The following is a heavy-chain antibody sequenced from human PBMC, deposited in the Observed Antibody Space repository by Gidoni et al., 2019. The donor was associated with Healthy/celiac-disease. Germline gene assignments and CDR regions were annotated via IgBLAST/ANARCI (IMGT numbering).Heavy chain of an antibody. D-gene: IGHD3-10*01. Sequence: QVQLVQSGAEVKKPGASVKVSCKASGYTFTSYYMHWVRQAPGQGLEWMGIINPSGGSTSYEKKFQGRVTMTRDTSTSTVYMELSSLRSEDTAVYYCARGLGVERYGSGSYYPTNLAPFGYWGQGTLVTVSS. CDR3: ARGLGVERYGSGSYYPTNLAPFGY. V-gene: IGHV1-46*01. J-gene: IGHJ4*02. CDR2: INPSGGST. CDR1: GYTFTSYY.